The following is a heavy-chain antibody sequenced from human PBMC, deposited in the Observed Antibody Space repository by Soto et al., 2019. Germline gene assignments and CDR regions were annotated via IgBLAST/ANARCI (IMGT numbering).Heavy chain of an antibody. CDR3: ARGPPCSGGSCYPY. V-gene: IGHV1-8*01. Sequence: QVQLVQSGAEVKKPGASVKVSCKASGYTFTSYDINWVRQAPGQGLEWMGWMNPNSGNTGYAQKFQGRVTMTRNTAISTAYMELSSLRSEDTAVYYCARGPPCSGGSCYPYWGQGTLVTVSS. CDR1: GYTFTSYD. CDR2: MNPNSGNT. J-gene: IGHJ4*02. D-gene: IGHD2-15*01.